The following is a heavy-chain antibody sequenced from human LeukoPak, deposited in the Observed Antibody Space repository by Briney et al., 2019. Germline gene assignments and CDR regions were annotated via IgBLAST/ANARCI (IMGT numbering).Heavy chain of an antibody. V-gene: IGHV3-48*04. Sequence: GGSLRLSCAASGFTFSGYSINWVRQAPGKGLEWVSYISTSSSTIYYSDSVKGRFTISRDNARNSLYLQMNSLRAGDTAVYYCARDSGILPYGMDVWGQGTTVTVSS. CDR1: GFTFSGYS. CDR2: ISTSSSTI. J-gene: IGHJ6*02. D-gene: IGHD1-26*01. CDR3: ARDSGILPYGMDV.